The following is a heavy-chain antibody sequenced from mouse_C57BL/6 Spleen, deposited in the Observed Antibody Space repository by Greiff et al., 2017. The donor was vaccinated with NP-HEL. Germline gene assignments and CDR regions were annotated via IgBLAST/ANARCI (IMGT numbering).Heavy chain of an antibody. CDR1: GYTFTSYW. D-gene: IGHD2-2*01. V-gene: IGHV1-69*01. CDR3: ARQLWLRGNFDY. CDR2: IDPSDSYT. J-gene: IGHJ2*01. Sequence: QVQLQQPGAELVMPGASVKLSCKASGYTFTSYWMHWVKQRPGQGLEWIGEIDPSDSYTNYNQKFKGKSTLTVDKSSSTAYMQLSSLTSEDSAVYYCARQLWLRGNFDYWGQGTTLTVSS.